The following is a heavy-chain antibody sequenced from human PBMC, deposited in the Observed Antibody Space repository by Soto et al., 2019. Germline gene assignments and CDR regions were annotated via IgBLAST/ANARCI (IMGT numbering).Heavy chain of an antibody. D-gene: IGHD4-17*01. CDR2: IYYSGST. CDR1: GGSISSSSYY. Sequence: KTSETLSLTCTVSGGSISSSSYYWGWTRQPPGKGLEWIGSIYYSGSTYYNPSLKSRVTISVDTSKNQFSLKLSSVTAADTAVYYCARSYGDYVQNYYYGMDVWGQGTTVTVSS. V-gene: IGHV4-39*01. J-gene: IGHJ6*02. CDR3: ARSYGDYVQNYYYGMDV.